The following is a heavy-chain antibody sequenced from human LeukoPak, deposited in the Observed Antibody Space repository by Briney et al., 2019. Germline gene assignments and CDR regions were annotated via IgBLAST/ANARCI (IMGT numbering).Heavy chain of an antibody. V-gene: IGHV3-11*01. D-gene: IGHD2-15*01. Sequence: GGSLRLSCAASGFTFSDYYMSWIRQAPGKGLEWVSCISSSGSTIYYADSVKGRFTISRDNAKNSLDLQMNSLRAEDTAVYYCARGEDRYSIDYWGQGTLVTVSS. CDR1: GFTFSDYY. CDR3: ARGEDRYSIDY. CDR2: ISSSGSTI. J-gene: IGHJ4*02.